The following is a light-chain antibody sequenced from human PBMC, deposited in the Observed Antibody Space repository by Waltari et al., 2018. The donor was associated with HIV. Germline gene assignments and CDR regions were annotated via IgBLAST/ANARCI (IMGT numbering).Light chain of an antibody. CDR1: TSNIGTNN. CDR2: SNL. CDR3: SAWDASLGAWM. Sequence: QSVLTQPPSASGTPGQRIIISCSGSTSNIGTNNVNWYQQLPGTTPSLIMHSNLLRPSGVPDLFSGSRSGTSASLAISGLQSEDESYYYCSAWDASLGAWMFGGGTKLTVL. V-gene: IGLV1-44*01. J-gene: IGLJ3*02.